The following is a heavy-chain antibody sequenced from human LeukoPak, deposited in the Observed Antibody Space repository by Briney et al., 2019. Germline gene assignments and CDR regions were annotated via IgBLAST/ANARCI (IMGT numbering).Heavy chain of an antibody. Sequence: PGGSLRLSCAASGFTLDDYAMHCVRQAPGKGLEWVSGISWNSGSIGYADSVKGRFTISRDNAKNSMYLQMNSLRAEDTALYYCAKGRVIMATIEVYFDYWGQGTLVTVSS. CDR2: ISWNSGSI. CDR3: AKGRVIMATIEVYFDY. V-gene: IGHV3-9*01. CDR1: GFTLDDYA. J-gene: IGHJ4*02. D-gene: IGHD5-24*01.